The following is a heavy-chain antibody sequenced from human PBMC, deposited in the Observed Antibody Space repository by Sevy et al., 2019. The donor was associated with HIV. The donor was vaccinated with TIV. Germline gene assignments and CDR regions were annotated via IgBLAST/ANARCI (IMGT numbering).Heavy chain of an antibody. CDR1: GFAFYEYS. CDR3: AREGCSRPHDY. J-gene: IGHJ4*02. Sequence: GGSLRLSCAASGFAFYEYSMSWIRQAPGKGLEWVATLSFGCGKINYADSVKGRFTISRDNSKNSFYLQMDNLRVKDTALYYCAREGCSRPHDYWGQGTRVTVSS. CDR2: LSFGCGKI. V-gene: IGHV3-23*01. D-gene: IGHD2-8*01.